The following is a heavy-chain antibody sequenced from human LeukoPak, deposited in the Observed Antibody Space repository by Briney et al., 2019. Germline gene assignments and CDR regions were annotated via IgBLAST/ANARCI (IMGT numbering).Heavy chain of an antibody. V-gene: IGHV3-48*02. J-gene: IGHJ4*02. CDR3: ARVPQGSGKYYFDC. CDR1: GFNFNTYS. CDR2: ISSSSSTI. D-gene: IGHD3-10*01. Sequence: GGSLRLSCAASGFNFNTYSMNWVRQAPGKGLDWVSYISSSSSTIYYADSVKGRFTISRDNAKNSLNLQMNSLRDEDTAVYYCARVPQGSGKYYFDCWGQGTLVTVYS.